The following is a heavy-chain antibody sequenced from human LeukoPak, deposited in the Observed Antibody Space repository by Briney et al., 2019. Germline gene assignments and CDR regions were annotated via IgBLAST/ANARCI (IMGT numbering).Heavy chain of an antibody. Sequence: PSETLSLTCTVSGVSISSNYWSWIRQPPGKGLEWIGYIYHSGSTNYNPSLKSRVTISVDTSKNQFSLMLSSVTAADTAVYYCARYSAPVTSIDYWGQGTLVTVSS. D-gene: IGHD2-21*02. CDR3: ARYSAPVTSIDY. J-gene: IGHJ4*02. CDR2: IYHSGST. V-gene: IGHV4-59*01. CDR1: GVSISSNY.